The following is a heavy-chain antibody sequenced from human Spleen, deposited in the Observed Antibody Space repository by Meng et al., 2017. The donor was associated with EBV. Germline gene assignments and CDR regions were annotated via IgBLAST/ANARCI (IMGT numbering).Heavy chain of an antibody. CDR2: IYYTGST. Sequence: QLHLQESGPGLVKPTETLSLTCSVSGGSISSSSYFWGWLRQPPGKGLEWIGSIYYTGSTYYNPSLQSRVSISVDTSKNQFSLKLISVTAADTAVYYCARRGYYYESSPFDPWGQGTLVTVSS. V-gene: IGHV4-39*01. J-gene: IGHJ5*02. CDR3: ARRGYYYESSPFDP. CDR1: GGSISSSSYF. D-gene: IGHD3-22*01.